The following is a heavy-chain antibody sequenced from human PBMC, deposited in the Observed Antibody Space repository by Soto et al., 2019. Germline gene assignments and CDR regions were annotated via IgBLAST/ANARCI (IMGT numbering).Heavy chain of an antibody. CDR1: GFSVSASGVG. V-gene: IGHV2-5*02. CDR3: PHSKGRARCSGGNCYFFDY. J-gene: IGHJ4*02. CDR2: LFWDDDK. Sequence: QITLKEPGHTLVKPTQTLTLTCTCSGFSVSASGVGMGWIRQPPGKALEWLALLFWDDDKRYNPSLKSRLTITKDTSKNQVVLTKTNMDPVDTATYYCPHSKGRARCSGGNCYFFDYWGQGTPVTVSS. D-gene: IGHD2-15*01.